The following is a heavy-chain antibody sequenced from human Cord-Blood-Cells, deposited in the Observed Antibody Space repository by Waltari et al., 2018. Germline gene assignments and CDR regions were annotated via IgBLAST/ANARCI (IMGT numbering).Heavy chain of an antibody. V-gene: IGHV4-34*01. J-gene: IGHJ6*02. D-gene: IGHD6-6*01. Sequence: QVQLQQWGAGLLKPSETLSLTCAVYGGSFSGYYWSWIRQPPGKGLEWIGEINHSGSTNYNRSLKSRVTISVDTSKNQFSLKLSSVTAADTAVYYCARSWGYSSSSYYGMDVWGQGTTVTVSS. CDR1: GGSFSGYY. CDR3: ARSWGYSSSSYYGMDV. CDR2: INHSGST.